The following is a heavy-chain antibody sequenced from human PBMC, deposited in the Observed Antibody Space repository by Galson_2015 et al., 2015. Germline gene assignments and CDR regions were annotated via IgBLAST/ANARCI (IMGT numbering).Heavy chain of an antibody. D-gene: IGHD2-15*01. J-gene: IGHJ4*02. CDR1: GGAISSGGYY. Sequence: TLSLTCTVSGGAISSGGYYWSWIRQHPGKGLEWIGYIYYSGRTYYNPSLTSRVAMSVDTSKNQFSLKLRSVTAADTAVYYCAREGEGCSGRSCYAGGNYFDYWGQGTLVTVSS. CDR2: IYYSGRT. V-gene: IGHV4-31*03. CDR3: AREGEGCSGRSCYAGGNYFDY.